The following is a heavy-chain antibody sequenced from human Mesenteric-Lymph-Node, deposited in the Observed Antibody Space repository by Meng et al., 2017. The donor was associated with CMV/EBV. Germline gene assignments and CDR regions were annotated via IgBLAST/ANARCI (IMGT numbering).Heavy chain of an antibody. V-gene: IGHV4-34*01. Sequence: SETLSLTCAVYGGSFSGYYWSWIRQPPGKGLEWIGEINHSGSTNYNPSLKSRVTISVDTSKNQFSLKLSSVTAADTAVYYCARAERYCSSTSCYTYFQHWGQGTLVTVSS. J-gene: IGHJ1*01. CDR1: GGSFSGYY. CDR3: ARAERYCSSTSCYTYFQH. D-gene: IGHD2-2*02. CDR2: INHSGST.